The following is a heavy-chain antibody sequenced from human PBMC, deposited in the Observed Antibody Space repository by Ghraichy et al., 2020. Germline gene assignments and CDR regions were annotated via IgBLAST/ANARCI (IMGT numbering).Heavy chain of an antibody. J-gene: IGHJ6*02. D-gene: IGHD1-1*01. CDR3: ARDGIAGTWDYYYYGMDV. CDR1: GFTFSSYW. CDR2: ISSDASTT. Sequence: GGSLRLSCAASGFTFSSYWMHWVRQAPGKGLVWVSRISSDASTTIYADSVKGRFTISRDNAKNTLYLQMNSLRAEDTAVYFCARDGIAGTWDYYYYGMDVWGQGTTVTVSS. V-gene: IGHV3-74*01.